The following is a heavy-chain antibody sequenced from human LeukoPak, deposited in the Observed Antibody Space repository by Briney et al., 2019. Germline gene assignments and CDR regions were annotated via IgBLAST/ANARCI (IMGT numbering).Heavy chain of an antibody. Sequence: GGSLRLSCAASGFTFSSYWMSWVRQAPGKGLEWVANIKQDGSEKYYVDSVKGRFTISRDNAKNSLYLQMNSLRAEDTAVYYCSFYGSGSYYKARTYYFDYWGQGTLVTVSS. J-gene: IGHJ4*02. D-gene: IGHD3-10*01. CDR3: SFYGSGSYYKARTYYFDY. CDR2: IKQDGSEK. V-gene: IGHV3-7*03. CDR1: GFTFSSYW.